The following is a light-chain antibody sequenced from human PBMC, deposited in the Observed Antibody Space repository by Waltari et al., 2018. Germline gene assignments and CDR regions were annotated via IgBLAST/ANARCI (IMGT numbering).Light chain of an antibody. Sequence: EIVVTQSPGTLSLSPGERATLSCRASQSVSSYYLAWYQQKPGQAPRLLIYGASSRATGIPDRLSGSGSGTDFTLSISRLEPEDFAVYYCHQYHSPPLTFGGGTKVEIK. J-gene: IGKJ4*01. CDR3: HQYHSPPLT. V-gene: IGKV3-20*01. CDR2: GAS. CDR1: QSVSSYY.